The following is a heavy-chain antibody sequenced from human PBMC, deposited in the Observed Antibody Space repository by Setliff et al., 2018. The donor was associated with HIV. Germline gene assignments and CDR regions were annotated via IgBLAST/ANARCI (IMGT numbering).Heavy chain of an antibody. V-gene: IGHV1-18*01. D-gene: IGHD3-10*01. CDR2: ISTYSDET. J-gene: IGHJ4*02. CDR1: GDTFSTYV. CDR3: ATMQFGDFDY. Sequence: ASVKVSCKSSGDTFSTYVFTWVRQAPGQGLEWMGWISTYSDETSSSQNLQGRLTMTTDTSTGTAYMELRSLRSDDTAVYYCATMQFGDFDYWGQGTLVTVSS.